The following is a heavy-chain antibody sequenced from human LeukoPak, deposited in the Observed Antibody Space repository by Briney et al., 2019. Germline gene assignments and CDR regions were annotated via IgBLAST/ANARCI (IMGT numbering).Heavy chain of an antibody. CDR2: IIPHSGGT. CDR3: ARPGAIAVAGTRRQLDY. CDR1: GYTFTGYY. Sequence: ASVKVSCKASGYTFTGYYMHWVRQAPGQGLEWMGWIIPHSGGTNYAQKFQGRVTMTRDTSISTAYMELSRLRSDDTAVYYCARPGAIAVAGTRRQLDYWGQGTLVTVSS. V-gene: IGHV1-2*02. J-gene: IGHJ4*02. D-gene: IGHD6-19*01.